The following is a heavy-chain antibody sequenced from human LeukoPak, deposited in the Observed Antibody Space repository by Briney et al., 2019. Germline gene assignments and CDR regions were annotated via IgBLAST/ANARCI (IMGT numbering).Heavy chain of an antibody. V-gene: IGHV3-30*03. J-gene: IGHJ6*03. CDR3: ARRSNSSSLYYYYYYYMDV. CDR2: ISYDGSNK. D-gene: IGHD6-6*01. CDR1: GFTFSSYS. Sequence: PGGSLRLSCAASGFTFSSYSMNWVRQAPGKGLEWVAVISYDGSNKYYADSVKGRFTISRDNSKNTLYLQMNSLRAEDTAVYYCARRSNSSSLYYYYYYYMDVWGKGTTVTVSS.